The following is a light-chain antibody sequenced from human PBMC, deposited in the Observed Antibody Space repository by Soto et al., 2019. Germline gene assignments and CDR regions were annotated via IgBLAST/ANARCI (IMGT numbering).Light chain of an antibody. Sequence: EIVLTQSPATLSLSPGEIATLSCRASQSVSSYLAWYKQKPGQAPRLLIYDASNRATGIPARFSGSGSGAEFTLTISSLEPEDFEVYYCQQRSNWPWTFGQGTKVDIK. V-gene: IGKV3-11*01. CDR2: DAS. J-gene: IGKJ1*01. CDR3: QQRSNWPWT. CDR1: QSVSSY.